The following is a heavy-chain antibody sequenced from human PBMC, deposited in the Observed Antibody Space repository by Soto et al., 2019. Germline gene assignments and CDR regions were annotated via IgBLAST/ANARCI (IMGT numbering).Heavy chain of an antibody. V-gene: IGHV3-53*02. CDR2: IYSGGST. D-gene: IGHD6-19*01. CDR3: ARASSSGWYVDY. CDR1: GFTVSSNY. Sequence: VQLVETGGGLIQPGGSLRLSCAASGFTVSSNYMSWVRQAPGKGLEWVSVIYSGGSTYYAGSVKGRFTISRDNSKNTLYLQMNSLRAEDTAVYYCARASSSGWYVDYWGQGTLVTVSS. J-gene: IGHJ4*02.